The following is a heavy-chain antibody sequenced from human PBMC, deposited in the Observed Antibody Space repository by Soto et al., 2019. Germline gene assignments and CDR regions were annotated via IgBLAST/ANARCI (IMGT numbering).Heavy chain of an antibody. J-gene: IGHJ4*02. D-gene: IGHD3-22*01. CDR3: ANEGSLARENYYDSSGYLAFDY. Sequence: ASVKVSCKASGGTFSSYAISWVRQAPGQGLEWMGGIIPIFGTANYAQKFQGRVTITADESTSTAYMELSSLRSEDTAVCYCANEGSLARENYYDSSGYLAFDYWGQGTLVTVSS. CDR2: IIPIFGTA. CDR1: GGTFSSYA. V-gene: IGHV1-69*13.